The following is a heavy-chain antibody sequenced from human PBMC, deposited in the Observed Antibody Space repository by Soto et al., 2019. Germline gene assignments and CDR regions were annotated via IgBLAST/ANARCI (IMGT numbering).Heavy chain of an antibody. CDR2: IXYSGST. J-gene: IGHJ4*01. CDR1: GGXIXXXXYY. CDR3: XXXXXX. V-gene: IGHV4-31*01. Sequence: QVQLQESGPGLVKPSQTLSLTCTVSGGXIXXXXYYWIWIRQHPGKGLEWIGYIXYSGSTYYNPXXXXXXXXXXXXXXXXXXXXXXXXXXXXXXXXXXXXXXXXWGXXTLVXVSS.